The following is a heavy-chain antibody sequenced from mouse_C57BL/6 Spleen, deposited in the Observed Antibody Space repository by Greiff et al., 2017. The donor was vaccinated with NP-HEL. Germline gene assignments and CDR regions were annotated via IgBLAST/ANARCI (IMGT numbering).Heavy chain of an antibody. CDR2: INPNNGGT. J-gene: IGHJ3*01. Sequence: VQLQQSGPELVKPGASVKISCKASGYTFTDYYMNWVKQSHGKSLEWIGDINPNNGGTSYNQKFKGKATLTVDKSSSTAYMELRSLTSEDSAVYYCARGYYGSSYGWFAYWGQGTLVTVSA. V-gene: IGHV1-26*01. CDR3: ARGYYGSSYGWFAY. D-gene: IGHD1-1*01. CDR1: GYTFTDYY.